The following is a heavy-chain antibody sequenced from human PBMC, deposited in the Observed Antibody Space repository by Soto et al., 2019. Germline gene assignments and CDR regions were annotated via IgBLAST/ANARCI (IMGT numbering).Heavy chain of an antibody. V-gene: IGHV1-69*13. J-gene: IGHJ4*02. CDR1: VGTFSSYS. Sequence: SVTVSCKASVGTFSSYSISWVRQAPGQGLEWMGGIIPIFGTANYAQKFQGRVTITADGSTSTAYMELSSLRSEDTAVYYCAIEYSSSPPYYPIGYWGQGTLVTVSS. D-gene: IGHD6-6*01. CDR3: AIEYSSSPPYYPIGY. CDR2: IIPIFGTA.